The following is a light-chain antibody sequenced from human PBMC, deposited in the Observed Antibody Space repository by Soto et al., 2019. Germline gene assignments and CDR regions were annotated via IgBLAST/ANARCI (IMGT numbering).Light chain of an antibody. J-gene: IGKJ5*01. V-gene: IGKV1-33*01. CDR2: DVS. Sequence: DIQMTQSPSSLPASVGDTVTITCQPSQDINKFLNWYQQKPGKAPKLLIYDVSNLETGVPSRFSGSGSETHFTLTINSLQPEDIATYYCQQYDNYDITFGQGTRLEIK. CDR3: QQYDNYDIT. CDR1: QDINKF.